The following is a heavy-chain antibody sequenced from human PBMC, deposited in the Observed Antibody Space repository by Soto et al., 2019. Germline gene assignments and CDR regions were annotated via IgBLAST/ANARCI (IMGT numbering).Heavy chain of an antibody. D-gene: IGHD3-9*01. V-gene: IGHV1-18*01. CDR2: ISAYNGNT. CDR3: GLTGYPDRSLVY. Sequence: ASVKVSCKASGYTFTSYGISWVRQAPGQGLEWMGWISAYNGNTNYAQKLQGRVTMTTVTSTSLAYMELRSLRSDDTAVYYSGLTGYPDRSLVYWGQGTLVTVSS. CDR1: GYTFTSYG. J-gene: IGHJ4*02.